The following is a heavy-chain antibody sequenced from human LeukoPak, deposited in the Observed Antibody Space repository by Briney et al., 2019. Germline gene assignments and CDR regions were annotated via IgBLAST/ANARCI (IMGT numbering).Heavy chain of an antibody. J-gene: IGHJ4*02. V-gene: IGHV4-61*02. CDR2: IYTSGST. CDR1: GGSISSGSYY. CDR3: ARDGRIAARRGAFDY. Sequence: SETLSLTCTVSGGSISSGSYYWSWIRQPAGKGLEWIGRIYTSGSTNYNPSLKSRVTISVDTSKNQFSLKLSSVTAADTAVYYCARDGRIAARRGAFDYWGQGTLVTVSS. D-gene: IGHD6-6*01.